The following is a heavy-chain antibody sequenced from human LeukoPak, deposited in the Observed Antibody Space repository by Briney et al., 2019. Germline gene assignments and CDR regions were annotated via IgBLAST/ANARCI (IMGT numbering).Heavy chain of an antibody. CDR1: GFTFSSYS. J-gene: IGHJ4*02. D-gene: IGHD2-2*01. CDR2: ISGSGGST. V-gene: IGHV3-23*01. CDR3: AKERRGYCSSTSCYEGFDY. Sequence: GGSLRLSCAASGFTFSSYSMNWVRQAPGKGLEWVSAISGSGGSTYYADSVKGRFTISRDNSKNTLYLQMNSLRAEDTAVYYCAKERRGYCSSTSCYEGFDYWGQGTLVTVSS.